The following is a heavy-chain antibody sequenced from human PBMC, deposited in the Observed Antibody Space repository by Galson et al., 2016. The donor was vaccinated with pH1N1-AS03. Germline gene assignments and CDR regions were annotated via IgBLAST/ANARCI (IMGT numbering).Heavy chain of an antibody. D-gene: IGHD6-6*01. CDR1: GFTLSNYG. CDR3: ARHQGVAIAARLSGGLDY. CDR2: IRDDGSDR. V-gene: IGHV3-30*02. Sequence: SLRLSCAASGFTLSNYGIHWVRQAPGKGLEWVAFIRDDGSDRHYAKSVKGRFTISRGNSKGTVYLQMNSLRSEDTATYYCARHQGVAIAARLSGGLDYWGQGTLVTVSS. J-gene: IGHJ4*02.